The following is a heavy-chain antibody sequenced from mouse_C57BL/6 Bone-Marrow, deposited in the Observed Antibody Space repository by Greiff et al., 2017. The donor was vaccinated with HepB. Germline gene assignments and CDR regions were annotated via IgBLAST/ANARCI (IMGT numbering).Heavy chain of an antibody. CDR3: ARVTPEGGWYFDV. D-gene: IGHD1-1*01. Sequence: EVKLQESGAGLVQPGASLKLSCESYEYDFPSHAMSWVRKTPEKRLELVAAINRDGGSTYYTDTMERRFIIARDNTKKSLYLQMSSLTSEDTALYDCARVTPEGGWYFDVWGTGTTVTVSS. CDR2: INRDGGST. J-gene: IGHJ1*03. V-gene: IGHV5-2*01. CDR1: EYDFPSHA.